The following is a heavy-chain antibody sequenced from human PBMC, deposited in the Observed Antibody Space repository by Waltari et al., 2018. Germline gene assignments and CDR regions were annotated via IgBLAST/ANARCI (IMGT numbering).Heavy chain of an antibody. J-gene: IGHJ4*02. D-gene: IGHD5-18*01. V-gene: IGHV3-74*01. CDR2: SKSDGSST. CDR1: GFTFSSYW. Sequence: ELQLEESGGGPVQPGGSLRLSCAASGFTFSSYWMHWVRQVPGKGLLWVSRSKSDGSSTTYADSGEGRFTISRDNAKDTLYLQMNSLRAEDTALYYCARDIGGYALDYWGQGTLVTVSS. CDR3: ARDIGGYALDY.